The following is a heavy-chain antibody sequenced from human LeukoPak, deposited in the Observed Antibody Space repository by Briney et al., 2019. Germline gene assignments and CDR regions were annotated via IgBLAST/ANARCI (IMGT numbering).Heavy chain of an antibody. V-gene: IGHV4-39*07. J-gene: IGHJ4*02. CDR3: ASMLLSSGWYSGNYFDY. CDR2: IYYSGST. D-gene: IGHD6-19*01. Sequence: SETLSLTCTVSGDSISSSSYYWGWIRQPPGKGLEWIGSIYYSGSTYYNPSLKSRVTISVDTSMNQFSLKLSSVTAADTAVYYCASMLLSSGWYSGNYFDYWGQGTLVTVSS. CDR1: GDSISSSSYY.